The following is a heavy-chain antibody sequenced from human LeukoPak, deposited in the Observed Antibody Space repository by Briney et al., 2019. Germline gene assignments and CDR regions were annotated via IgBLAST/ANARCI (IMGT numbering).Heavy chain of an antibody. CDR3: ATWAFYHNLDV. J-gene: IGHJ6*02. D-gene: IGHD2/OR15-2a*01. CDR1: GFTIGPYA. CDR2: IKADGSGT. Sequence: GGSLRLSCAASGFTIGPYAMYWVRQGPGRGLEWVSVIKADGSGTFYADSVRGRFTTSRDNSKNSLYLQTNSLTSEDTALYYCATWAFYHNLDVWGQGTTVIVSS. V-gene: IGHV3-43*02.